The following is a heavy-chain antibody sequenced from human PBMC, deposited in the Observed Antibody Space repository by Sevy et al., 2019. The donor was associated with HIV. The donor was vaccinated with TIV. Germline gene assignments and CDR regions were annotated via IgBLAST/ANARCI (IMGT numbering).Heavy chain of an antibody. V-gene: IGHV4-59*01. CDR1: GGSISSYY. CDR3: AGGDTVTANDH. D-gene: IGHD4-17*01. J-gene: IGHJ4*01. CDR2: IYYSGYT. Sequence: SETLSLTCTVSGGSISSYYWSWIRQPPGKGLEWIGCIYYSGYTNYNPSLKSRVTISVDTSKKQFSLKLSSVTAADTAVYYCAGGDTVTANDHWGQGTLVTVSS.